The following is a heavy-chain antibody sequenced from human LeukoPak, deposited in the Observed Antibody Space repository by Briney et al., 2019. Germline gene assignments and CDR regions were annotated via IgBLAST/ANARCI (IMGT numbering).Heavy chain of an antibody. V-gene: IGHV1-8*01. CDR1: GYTFTSYD. CDR3: ARGRLLLWFGELLTEFDP. Sequence: ASVKVSCKASGYTFTSYDINWVRQATGQGLEWMGWMNPNSGNTGYAQKFQGRVTMTRNTFISTAYMELSSLRSEDTAVYYCARGRLLLWFGELLTEFDPWGQGTLVTVSS. D-gene: IGHD3-10*01. CDR2: MNPNSGNT. J-gene: IGHJ5*02.